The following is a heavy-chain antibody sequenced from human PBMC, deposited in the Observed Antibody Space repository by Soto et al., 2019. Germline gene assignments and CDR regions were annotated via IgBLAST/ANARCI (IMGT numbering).Heavy chain of an antibody. D-gene: IGHD3-22*01. CDR1: GFTLSSYS. V-gene: IGHV3-48*01. J-gene: IGHJ5*02. CDR3: AREGDSSGWYNWFDP. Sequence: GGSLRLSCAASGFTLSSYSMNWVRQAPGKGLEWVSYISSSSSTTYYADSVKGRFTISRDSAKNSLNLQMNSLRAEDTAVYYCAREGDSSGWYNWFDPWGQGTLVTVSS. CDR2: ISSSSSTT.